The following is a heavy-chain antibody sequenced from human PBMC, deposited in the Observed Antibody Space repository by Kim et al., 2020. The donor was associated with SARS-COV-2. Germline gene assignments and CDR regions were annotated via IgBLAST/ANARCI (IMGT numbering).Heavy chain of an antibody. D-gene: IGHD3-10*01. CDR3: AKGDGSGSYFGWRGSYYVDY. CDR2: ISGSGGST. Sequence: GGSLRLSCAASGFTFSSYAMSWVRQAPGKGLEWVSAISGSGGSTYYADSVKGRFTISRDNSKNTLYLQMNSLRAEDTAVYYCAKGDGSGSYFGWRGSYYVDYWGQGTLVTVSS. CDR1: GFTFSSYA. V-gene: IGHV3-23*01. J-gene: IGHJ4*02.